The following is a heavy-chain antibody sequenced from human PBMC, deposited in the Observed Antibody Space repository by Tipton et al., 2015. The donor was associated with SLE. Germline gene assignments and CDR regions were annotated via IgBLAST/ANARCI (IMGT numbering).Heavy chain of an antibody. Sequence: TLSLTCNVSGVSISSSYWSWIRQPAGKGLEWIGRIYTNGATDDNPSLKSRVTMSVDMSKNQIFLKMTSVTAADSAVYFCARVWLNNAFDIWGQGARVTVSS. D-gene: IGHD2/OR15-2a*01. CDR3: ARVWLNNAFDI. J-gene: IGHJ3*02. CDR1: GVSISSSY. CDR2: IYTNGAT. V-gene: IGHV4-4*07.